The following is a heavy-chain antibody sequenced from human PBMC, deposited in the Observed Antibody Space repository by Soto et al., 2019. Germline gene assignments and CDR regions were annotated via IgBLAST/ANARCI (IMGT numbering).Heavy chain of an antibody. CDR1: GFTFSSYS. D-gene: IGHD5-18*01. J-gene: IGHJ4*02. Sequence: EVQLVESGGGLVKPGGSLRLSCAASGFTFSSYSMNWVRQAPGKGLEWDSSISSSSSYIYYAASVKGRFTISRDNAKNSLYLQMNSLRAEDTAVYYCARDQPGYSYGYGLGYWGQGTLVTVSS. CDR3: ARDQPGYSYGYGLGY. V-gene: IGHV3-21*01. CDR2: ISSSSSYI.